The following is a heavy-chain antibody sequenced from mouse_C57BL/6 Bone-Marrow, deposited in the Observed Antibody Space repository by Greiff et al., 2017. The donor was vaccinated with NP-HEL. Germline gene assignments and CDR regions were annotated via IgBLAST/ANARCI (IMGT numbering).Heavy chain of an antibody. D-gene: IGHD3-2*02. CDR1: GFNIKDDY. CDR3: TTDLGSGAWFAY. J-gene: IGHJ3*01. CDR2: IDPENGDT. Sequence: EVKLQESGAELVRPGASVKLSCTASGFNIKDDYMHWVKQRPEQGLEWIGWIDPENGDTEYASKFQGKATITADTSSNTAYLQLSSLTSEDTAFYYCTTDLGSGAWFAYWGQGTLVTVSA. V-gene: IGHV14-4*01.